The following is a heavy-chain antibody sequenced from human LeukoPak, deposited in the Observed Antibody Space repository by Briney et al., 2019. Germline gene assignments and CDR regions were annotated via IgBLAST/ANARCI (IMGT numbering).Heavy chain of an antibody. Sequence: ASVKVSCKPAGYTFTSYGISWVRQAPGQGREWMGWISAYNGNTNYAQKLQGRVTMTTDTSTSTAYMELRSLRSDDTAVYYCARDKGDYYDSSGYTRFDYWGQGTLVTVSS. V-gene: IGHV1-18*01. CDR3: ARDKGDYYDSSGYTRFDY. D-gene: IGHD3-22*01. CDR1: GYTFTSYG. CDR2: ISAYNGNT. J-gene: IGHJ4*02.